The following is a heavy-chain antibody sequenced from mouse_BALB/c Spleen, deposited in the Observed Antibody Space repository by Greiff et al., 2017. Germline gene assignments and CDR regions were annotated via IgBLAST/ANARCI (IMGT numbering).Heavy chain of an antibody. Sequence: EVMLVESGGGLVKPGGSLKLSCAASGFTFSSYAMSWVRQSPEKRLEWVAEISSGGSYTYYPDTVTGRFTISRDNAKNTLYLEMSSLRSEDTAMYYCAREGYGNSHAMDYWGQGTSVTVSS. CDR3: AREGYGNSHAMDY. J-gene: IGHJ4*01. D-gene: IGHD2-1*01. CDR2: ISSGGSYT. V-gene: IGHV5-9-4*01. CDR1: GFTFSSYA.